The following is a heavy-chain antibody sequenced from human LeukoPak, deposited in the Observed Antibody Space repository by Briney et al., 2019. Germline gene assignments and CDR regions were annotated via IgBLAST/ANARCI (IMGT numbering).Heavy chain of an antibody. CDR1: GGSISSGGYY. Sequence: SETLSLTCTVSGGSISSGGYYWSWIRQPAGKGLEWIGRIYTSGSTNYNPSLKSRVTMSVDTSKNQFSLKLSSVTAADTAVYYCARDHSPYSSGWYSSPRNWYFDLWGRGTLVTVSS. J-gene: IGHJ2*01. D-gene: IGHD6-19*01. V-gene: IGHV4-61*02. CDR2: IYTSGST. CDR3: ARDHSPYSSGWYSSPRNWYFDL.